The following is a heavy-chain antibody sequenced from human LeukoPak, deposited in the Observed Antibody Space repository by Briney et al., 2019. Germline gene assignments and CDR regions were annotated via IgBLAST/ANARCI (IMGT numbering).Heavy chain of an antibody. CDR1: GFTFSSYG. CDR3: AKALRLGELSLYYFDY. V-gene: IGHV3-23*01. CDR2: ISGSGGST. J-gene: IGHJ4*02. Sequence: PGGSLRLSCAASGFTFSSYGMSWVRQAPGKGLEWVSAISGSGGSTYYADSVKGRFTISRDNSKNTLYLQMNSLRAEDTAVYYCAKALRLGELSLYYFDYWGQGTLVTVSS. D-gene: IGHD3-16*02.